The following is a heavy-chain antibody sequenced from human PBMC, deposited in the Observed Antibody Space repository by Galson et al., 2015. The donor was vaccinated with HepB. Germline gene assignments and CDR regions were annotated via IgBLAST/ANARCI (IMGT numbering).Heavy chain of an antibody. CDR3: ARGTGSGTYTWFDL. J-gene: IGHJ5*02. V-gene: IGHV1-69*02. CDR1: GGTFSRYT. CDR2: ILPMFGIA. Sequence: SVKVSCKAAGGTFSRYTISWVRQAPGQGLEWMXRILPMFGIANYAQTFQGKVTITADKTTNTVYMALSSLRSEDTAVYYCARGTGSGTYTWFDLWGQGTLDTVSS. D-gene: IGHD3-10*01.